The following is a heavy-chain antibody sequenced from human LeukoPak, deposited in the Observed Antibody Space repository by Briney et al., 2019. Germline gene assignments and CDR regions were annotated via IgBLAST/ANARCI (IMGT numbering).Heavy chain of an antibody. J-gene: IGHJ4*02. CDR1: GYTFTSYY. D-gene: IGHD2-15*01. V-gene: IGHV1-46*01. CDR2: FNPSGVTT. CDR3: AMGSCSGGSCYLLDY. Sequence: ASVKVSCKASGYTFTSYYMHWVRQAPGQGLECVGIFNPSGVTTSYAQKFQGRVTMTRDTSTSTVYMELSSLRSEDTAVYYCAMGSCSGGSCYLLDYWGQGTLVTVSS.